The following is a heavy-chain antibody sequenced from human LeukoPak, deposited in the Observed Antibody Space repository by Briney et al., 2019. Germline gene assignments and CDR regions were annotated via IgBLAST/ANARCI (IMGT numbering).Heavy chain of an antibody. V-gene: IGHV3-30*04. CDR3: ARAPVVVTPPPDY. D-gene: IGHD2-21*02. CDR2: ISYDGSNK. CDR1: GFTFSSYA. J-gene: IGHJ4*02. Sequence: PGRSLRLSCAASGFTFSSYAMHWVRQAPGKGLEWVAVISYDGSNKYYADSVKGRFTISRDNSKNTLYPQMNSLRAEDTAVYYCARAPVVVTPPPDYWGQGTLVTVSS.